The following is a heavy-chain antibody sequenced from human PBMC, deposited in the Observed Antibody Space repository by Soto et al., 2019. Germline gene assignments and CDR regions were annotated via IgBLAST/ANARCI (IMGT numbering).Heavy chain of an antibody. D-gene: IGHD2-8*02. CDR1: GGSFSGYY. CDR2: INHSGST. Sequence: QVQLQQWGAGLLKPSETLSLTCAVYGGSFSGYYWTWIRQPPGTGLEWIGEINHSGSTNYNPSLKSRVTNSVDTSQTQFSLKLTSVTAADTAVYYCARDKITGLFDYWGQGTLVTVSS. V-gene: IGHV4-34*01. CDR3: ARDKITGLFDY. J-gene: IGHJ4*02.